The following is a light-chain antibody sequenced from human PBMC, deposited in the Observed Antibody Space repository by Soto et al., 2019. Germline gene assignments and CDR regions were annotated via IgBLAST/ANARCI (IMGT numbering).Light chain of an antibody. Sequence: EIVLTQSPGTLSLSPGERATLSCRASQSVSSSYLAWYQQKPGQAPRLLIYGASIRATGIPDRFSGSGSGTDVTITISSLEPEDFAVYYCQQYGSSSWTFGQGSKVVIK. CDR2: GAS. CDR3: QQYGSSSWT. V-gene: IGKV3-20*01. CDR1: QSVSSSY. J-gene: IGKJ1*01.